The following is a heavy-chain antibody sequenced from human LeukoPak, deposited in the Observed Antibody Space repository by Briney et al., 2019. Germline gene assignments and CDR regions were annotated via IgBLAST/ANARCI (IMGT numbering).Heavy chain of an antibody. Sequence: SETLSLTCTVSGGSISSYYWSWIRQPPGKGLEWIGYFDYSGSTHYNPPLKSRVTISVDTSKNQFFLKLTSVTAADTAVYYCARHGGSWTFDSWGQGTLVTVSS. D-gene: IGHD6-13*01. CDR1: GGSISSYY. V-gene: IGHV4-59*08. CDR3: ARHGGSWTFDS. CDR2: FDYSGST. J-gene: IGHJ4*02.